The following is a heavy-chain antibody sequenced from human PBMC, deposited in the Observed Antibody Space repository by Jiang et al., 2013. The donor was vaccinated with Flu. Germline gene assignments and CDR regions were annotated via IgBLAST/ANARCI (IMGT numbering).Heavy chain of an antibody. CDR1: GDSVSSNSAA. J-gene: IGHJ4*02. CDR2: IYYRSKWYN. V-gene: IGHV6-1*01. D-gene: IGHD6-13*01. Sequence: QTLSLTCAISGDSVSSNSAAWNWIRQSPSRGLEWLGRIYYRSKWYNEYAVSVKSRIIINPDTPKNQFSLQLNSVTPEDTAVYYYAREVAAGWDYWGQGTLVTVSS. CDR3: AREVAAGWDY.